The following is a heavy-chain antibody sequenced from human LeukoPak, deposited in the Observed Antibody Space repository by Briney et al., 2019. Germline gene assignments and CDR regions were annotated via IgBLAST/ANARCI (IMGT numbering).Heavy chain of an antibody. J-gene: IGHJ4*02. Sequence: SVKVSCKASRGTFISYAISWVRQAPGQGLEWMGGIIPIFGTANYAQKFQGRVTITADESTSTAYMELSSLRSEDTAVYYCASPMVVTATLSPFDYWGQGTLVTVSS. CDR3: ASPMVVTATLSPFDY. CDR1: RGTFISYA. V-gene: IGHV1-69*13. CDR2: IIPIFGTA. D-gene: IGHD2-21*02.